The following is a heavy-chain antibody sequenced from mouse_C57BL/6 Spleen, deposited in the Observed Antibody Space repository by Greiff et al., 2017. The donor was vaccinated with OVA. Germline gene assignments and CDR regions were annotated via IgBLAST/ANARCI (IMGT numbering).Heavy chain of an antibody. CDR2: IDPSDSYT. D-gene: IGHD1-1*01. J-gene: IGHJ3*01. CDR3: ARITTVGFAY. Sequence: VQLQQPGAELVMPGASVKLSCKASGYTFTSYWMHWVKQRPGQGLEWIGEIDPSDSYTNYNQKFKGKSTLTVDKPSSTAYMQLSSLTSEDSAVYYCARITTVGFAYWGQGTLVTVSA. CDR1: GYTFTSYW. V-gene: IGHV1-69*01.